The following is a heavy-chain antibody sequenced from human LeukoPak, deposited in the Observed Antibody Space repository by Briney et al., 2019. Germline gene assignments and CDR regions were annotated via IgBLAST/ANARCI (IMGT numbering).Heavy chain of an antibody. D-gene: IGHD6-13*01. CDR3: AKGGDSSSWYPILDY. CDR2: ISGSGGST. CDR1: GFTFSSYA. J-gene: IGHJ4*02. Sequence: GGSLRPSCAASGFTFSSYAMSWVRQAPGKGLEWVSAISGSGGSTYYADSVKGRFTISRDNSKNTLYLQMNSLRAEDTAVYYCAKGGDSSSWYPILDYWGQGTLVTVSS. V-gene: IGHV3-23*01.